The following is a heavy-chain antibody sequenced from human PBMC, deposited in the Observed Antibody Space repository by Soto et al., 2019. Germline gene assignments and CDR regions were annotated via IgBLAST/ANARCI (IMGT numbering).Heavy chain of an antibody. Sequence: EVQLVESGGGLVQPGGSLRLSCATSGFTFSSYSMNWVRQAPGKGLEWVSYISSSSTTIYYADSVKGRFTISRDNAKNSLYLQMNSLRDGDTAMYYCARDPCGLFTAFDSWGQGTLVTVSS. CDR1: GFTFSSYS. D-gene: IGHD5-12*01. V-gene: IGHV3-48*02. CDR3: ARDPCGLFTAFDS. J-gene: IGHJ4*02. CDR2: ISSSSTTI.